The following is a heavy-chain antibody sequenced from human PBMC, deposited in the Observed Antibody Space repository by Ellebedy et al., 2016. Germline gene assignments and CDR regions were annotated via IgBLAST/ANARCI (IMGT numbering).Heavy chain of an antibody. D-gene: IGHD3-16*01. CDR2: IFHSGSA. V-gene: IGHV4-4*01. CDR1: GDSIINSDW. CDR3: ARELRGNYLDS. J-gene: IGHJ4*02. Sequence: GSLRPSXAAPGDSIINSDWWRWVRQPPGKGLEWTGEIFHSGSATYNPSLRSRVTMSVDTSKNQFSLKLTSVTAADTAIYFCARELRGNYLDSWGQGTLVTVSS.